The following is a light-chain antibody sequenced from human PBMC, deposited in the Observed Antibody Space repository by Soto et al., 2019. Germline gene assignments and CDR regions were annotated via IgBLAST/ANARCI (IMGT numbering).Light chain of an antibody. CDR2: ENN. Sequence: QSVLTQPPSVSAAPGQKVTISCCGSSSNFGNNYVSWYQQLPGTAPKLLIYENNKRPSGIPDRFSGSKSGTSATLGITGLQTGDEADYYCGTWDSSLSAGGVFGTGTKVTVL. CDR3: GTWDSSLSAGGV. J-gene: IGLJ1*01. CDR1: SSNFGNNY. V-gene: IGLV1-51*02.